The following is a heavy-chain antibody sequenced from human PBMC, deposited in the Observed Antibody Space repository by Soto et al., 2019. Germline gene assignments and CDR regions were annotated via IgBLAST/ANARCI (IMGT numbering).Heavy chain of an antibody. CDR2: ISSSGDST. CDR1: GFTFSSYV. V-gene: IGHV3-23*01. J-gene: IGHJ4*02. Sequence: LSLSCAASGFTFSSYVMTWVRQAPGKGLEWVSAISSSGDSTYFADSVKGRVTISRDNSRNTLYLQMSSLRAEDTAVYSCARAASGYRNFDYWGQGALVTVS. D-gene: IGHD3-22*01. CDR3: ARAASGYRNFDY.